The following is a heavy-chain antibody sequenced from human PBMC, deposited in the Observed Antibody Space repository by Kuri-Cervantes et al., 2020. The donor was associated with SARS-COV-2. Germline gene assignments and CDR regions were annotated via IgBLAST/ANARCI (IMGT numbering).Heavy chain of an antibody. CDR1: GFTVSSNY. J-gene: IGHJ3*01. CDR2: IYSGGST. Sequence: GGSLRLSCAASGFTVSSNYMSWVRQAPGKGLEWVSVIYSGGSTYYADSVKGRFTISRDNSKNTLYLQMNSLRAEDTAVYYCARDNSGTTFSVFWGQGTMVTVSS. V-gene: IGHV3-53*01. CDR3: ARDNSGTTFSVF. D-gene: IGHD1-1*01.